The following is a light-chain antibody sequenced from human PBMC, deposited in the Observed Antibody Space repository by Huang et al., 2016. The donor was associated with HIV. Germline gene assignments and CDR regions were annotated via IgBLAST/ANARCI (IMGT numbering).Light chain of an antibody. CDR1: QSVSNY. V-gene: IGKV3-11*01. CDR2: DAS. CDR3: QQRSNWPPFT. J-gene: IGKJ2*01. Sequence: EIVLTQSPATLSLSPGERATLSCRASQSVSNYLAWYQQKPGQSPRLLIYDASKRATDVPARVSGSGSGTDFTLTISSLEPEDFGFYYCQQRSNWPPFTFGQGTKLEI.